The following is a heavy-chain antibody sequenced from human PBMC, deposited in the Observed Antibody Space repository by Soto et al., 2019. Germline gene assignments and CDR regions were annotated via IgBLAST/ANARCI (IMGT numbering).Heavy chain of an antibody. V-gene: IGHV1-58*01. D-gene: IGHD3-22*01. CDR1: GFTFTSSA. J-gene: IGHJ4*02. CDR3: AASPYYYDSSGYYYFDY. CDR2: IVVDSGNT. Sequence: QKQLVQSGPEVKKPGTSVKVSCKASGFTFTSSAVQWVRQARGQRLEWLGWIVVDSGNTNYAQKFQERVTITRDMSTSTAYMELSSLRSEDTAVYYCAASPYYYDSSGYYYFDYWGQGTLITVSS.